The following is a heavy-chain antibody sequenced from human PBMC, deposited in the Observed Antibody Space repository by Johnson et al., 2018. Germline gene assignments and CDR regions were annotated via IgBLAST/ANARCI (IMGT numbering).Heavy chain of an antibody. Sequence: QVQLQQWGAGLLKPSETLSLTCAVYGGSFSGYYWSWIRQPPGKGLEWIGEINHSGSTNYNPSLKSRVTISVDTSKNQFSLKLRSVTAADTAVYYCATLMAPRGTSYYYYGMDVWGQGTTVTVS. D-gene: IGHD2-2*01. J-gene: IGHJ6*02. V-gene: IGHV4-34*01. CDR3: ATLMAPRGTSYYYYGMDV. CDR2: INHSGST. CDR1: GGSFSGYY.